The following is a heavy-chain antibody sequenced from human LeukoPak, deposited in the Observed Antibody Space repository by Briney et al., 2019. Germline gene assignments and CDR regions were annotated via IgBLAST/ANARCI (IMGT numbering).Heavy chain of an antibody. CDR2: ISAYNGNT. J-gene: IGHJ4*02. CDR1: GYSFSTYG. CDR3: ARGSKGEHLDY. D-gene: IGHD3-16*01. Sequence: ASVKVSCKAAGYSFSTYGITWVRQAPGQGLEWVGWISAYNGNTNYAQKLQGRVTMTTDTSTNTADMELRSLRSDDTAVYYCARGSKGEHLDYWGQGTLVTVSS. V-gene: IGHV1-18*01.